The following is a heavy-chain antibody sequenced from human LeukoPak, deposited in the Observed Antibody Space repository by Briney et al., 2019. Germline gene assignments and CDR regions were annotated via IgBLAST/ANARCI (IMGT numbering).Heavy chain of an antibody. CDR2: INHSGST. J-gene: IGHJ4*02. V-gene: IGHV4-34*01. CDR1: GGSFSGYY. D-gene: IGHD3-22*01. CDR3: ARALYYYDSSGSPRPLLDY. Sequence: SETLSLTCAVYGGSFSGYYWSWIRQPPGKGLEWIGEINHSGSTNYNPSLKSRVTISVDTSKNQFSLKLSSVAAADTAVYYCARALYYYDSSGSPRPLLDYWGQGTLVTVSS.